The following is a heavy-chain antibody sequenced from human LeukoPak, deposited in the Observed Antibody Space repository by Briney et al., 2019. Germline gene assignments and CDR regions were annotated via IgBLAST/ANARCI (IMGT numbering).Heavy chain of an antibody. CDR3: AGERGEEYSSGWYKRNYFDN. V-gene: IGHV4-59*12. CDR1: GGSISSYY. CDR2: IYHTGST. D-gene: IGHD6-19*01. J-gene: IGHJ4*02. Sequence: PSETLSLTCTVSGGSISSYYWSWIRQPPGKRLEWIGYIYHTGSTNRNPSLKSRVTISVDTSKNQFSLKLTSVTGADTAVYYCAGERGEEYSSGWYKRNYFDNWGQGIRVTVSS.